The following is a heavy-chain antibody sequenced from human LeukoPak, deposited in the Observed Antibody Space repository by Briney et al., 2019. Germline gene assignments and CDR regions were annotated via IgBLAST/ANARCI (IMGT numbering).Heavy chain of an antibody. CDR1: GDNVSSNSVA. CDR3: ARGQYSAFDI. Sequence: SQTLSLTCAIFGDNVSSNSVAWNWIRQSPSRGLEWLGRAYRGSSYYAPSMKNRITINPDTSKNQFSLQLNSVTPEDTAVYYCARGQYSAFDIWGQGSMVTVS. D-gene: IGHD2/OR15-2a*01. J-gene: IGHJ3*02. V-gene: IGHV6-1*01. CDR2: AYRGSS.